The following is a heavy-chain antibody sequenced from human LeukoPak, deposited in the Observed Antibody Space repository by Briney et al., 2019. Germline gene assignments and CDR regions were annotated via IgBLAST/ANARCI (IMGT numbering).Heavy chain of an antibody. Sequence: SETLSLTCTVSGVSISSYYWSWIRQPPGKGLEWIGYIYYSGGTNYNPSLKSRVTISVDRTKNQFSLKLSSVTAADTAVYYCARGKGSTTVTTPYYYGMDVWGQGTTVTVSS. J-gene: IGHJ6*02. CDR1: GVSISSYY. V-gene: IGHV4-59*01. CDR3: ARGKGSTTVTTPYYYGMDV. D-gene: IGHD4-17*01. CDR2: IYYSGGT.